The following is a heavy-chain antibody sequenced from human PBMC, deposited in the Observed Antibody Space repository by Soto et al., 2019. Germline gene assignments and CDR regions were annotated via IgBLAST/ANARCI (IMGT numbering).Heavy chain of an antibody. CDR2: IYYSGST. CDR1: GGSISSGGYS. D-gene: IGHD6-6*01. V-gene: IGHV4-31*01. Sequence: SETLSLTCTVSGGSISSGGYSWNWIRQHPGKGLEWIGYIYYSGSTYYNPSLKSQLTISIDTSENLFSLKLSSVTAADTAVYFCAREEAVRLERRFDSWGQGTLVTVSS. J-gene: IGHJ5*01. CDR3: AREEAVRLERRFDS.